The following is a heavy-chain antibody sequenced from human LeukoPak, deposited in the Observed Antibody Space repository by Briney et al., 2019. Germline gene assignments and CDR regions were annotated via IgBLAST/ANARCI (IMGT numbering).Heavy chain of an antibody. CDR2: ISWNGDSI. J-gene: IGHJ3*01. D-gene: IGHD2/OR15-2a*01. CDR3: AKDITSDWDTTEYSHAFDV. V-gene: IGHV3-9*01. CDR1: GFTFDDYA. Sequence: GGSLRLSCEVSGFTFDDYAMHWVRQGPGQGLEWVSGISWNGDSIGYAASVKGRFTISRDNAKNSLILQMNSLRPEDTAFYYCAKDITSDWDTTEYSHAFDVWGQGTMVTVSS.